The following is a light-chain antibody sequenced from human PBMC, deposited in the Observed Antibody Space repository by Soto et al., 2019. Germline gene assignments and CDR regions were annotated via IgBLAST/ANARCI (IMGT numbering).Light chain of an antibody. J-gene: IGLJ1*01. Sequence: QSALTQPASVSGSPGQSITISCTGTSSDVGGYNYVSWYQQHPGKAPKLMIYDVSNRPSGVSNRFSGAKSGKTASLTISGLQAEDEADYYCSSYTRSSPLVCVTGTKLTV. CDR2: DVS. CDR3: SSYTRSSPLV. CDR1: SSDVGGYNY. V-gene: IGLV2-14*01.